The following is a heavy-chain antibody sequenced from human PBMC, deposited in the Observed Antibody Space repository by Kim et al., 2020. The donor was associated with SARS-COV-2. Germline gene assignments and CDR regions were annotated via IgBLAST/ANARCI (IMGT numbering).Heavy chain of an antibody. CDR1: GYSFTSYW. Sequence: GESLKISCKGSGYSFTSYWISWMRQMPGKGLEWMGRIDPSDSYTNYSPSFQGHVTISADKSISTAYLQWSSLKASDTAMYYCARPGDIVATSEYYYYGMDVWGQGTTVTVSS. V-gene: IGHV5-10-1*01. D-gene: IGHD5-12*01. CDR2: IDPSDSYT. J-gene: IGHJ6*02. CDR3: ARPGDIVATSEYYYYGMDV.